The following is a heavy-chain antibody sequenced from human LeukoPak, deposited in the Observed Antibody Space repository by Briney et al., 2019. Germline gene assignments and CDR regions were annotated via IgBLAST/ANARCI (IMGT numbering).Heavy chain of an antibody. CDR1: GYTFTGYY. V-gene: IGHV1-2*02. CDR2: INPNSGDT. CDR3: ASSRVGAQYDFDC. D-gene: IGHD1-26*01. J-gene: IGHJ4*02. Sequence: GASVKVSCKASGYTFTGYYMHWVRQAPGQGLEWMGWINPNSGDTNYAQKFQGRVTMTRDTSISTAYMELSRLRSDDTAVYYCASSRVGAQYDFDCWGQGTLVTVSS.